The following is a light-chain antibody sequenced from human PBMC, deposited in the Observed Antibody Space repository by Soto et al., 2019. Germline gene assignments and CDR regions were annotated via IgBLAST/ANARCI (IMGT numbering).Light chain of an antibody. J-gene: IGKJ1*01. CDR3: QQYNNWQRT. CDR1: QSVSSY. Sequence: EIVLTQSPATLSLSPGERATLSCRASQSVSSYLAWYQQKPGQAPRLLIYDASNRATGIPARFSGSGSGTDFTLTISSLEPEDFAVYYCQQYNNWQRTFGQGTKVDIK. CDR2: DAS. V-gene: IGKV3-11*01.